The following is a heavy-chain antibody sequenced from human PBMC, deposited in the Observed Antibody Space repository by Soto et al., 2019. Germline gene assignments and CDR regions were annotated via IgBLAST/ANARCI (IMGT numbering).Heavy chain of an antibody. CDR1: GVSFSGYF. D-gene: IGHD3-9*01. Sequence: SETLSLTCAAHGVSFSGYFWTWIRQPPGKGLEWIGEINHGGSTNYNPSLKSRVTISVDTPRYQFSLKLSSVTATDTAVYYCASPPIGILTGYSVLQYWGQGTLVTVSS. CDR3: ASPPIGILTGYSVLQY. J-gene: IGHJ4*02. V-gene: IGHV4-34*01. CDR2: INHGGST.